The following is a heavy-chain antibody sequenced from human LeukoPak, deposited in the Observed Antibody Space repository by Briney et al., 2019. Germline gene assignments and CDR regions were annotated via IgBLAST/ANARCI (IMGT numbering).Heavy chain of an antibody. J-gene: IGHJ6*03. CDR1: GGSISSGSYY. V-gene: IGHV4-61*02. Sequence: PSETLSLTCTVSGGSISSGSYYWSWIRQPAGKGLEWIGRIYTSGSTNYNPSLKSRVTISVDTSKNQFSLKLSSVTAADTAVYYCARQGITFGPYYYYYYMDVWGKGTTVTISS. CDR3: ARQGITFGPYYYYYYMDV. CDR2: IYTSGST. D-gene: IGHD3-16*01.